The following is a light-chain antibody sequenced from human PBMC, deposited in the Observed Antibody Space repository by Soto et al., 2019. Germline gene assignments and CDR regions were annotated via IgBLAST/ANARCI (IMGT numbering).Light chain of an antibody. CDR2: AGS. Sequence: AIQMTQSPSSLSASVGDRVTITCRASQGIRNDLGWYQQKPGKAPKLLIYAGSSLQSGVPSRFSGSGSGTDFILTISSLQPEYFATYYCLHDYNYPWTFGQGTKVEIK. J-gene: IGKJ1*01. V-gene: IGKV1-6*01. CDR3: LHDYNYPWT. CDR1: QGIRND.